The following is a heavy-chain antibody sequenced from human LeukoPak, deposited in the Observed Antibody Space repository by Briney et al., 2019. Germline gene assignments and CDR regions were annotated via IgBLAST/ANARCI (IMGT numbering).Heavy chain of an antibody. J-gene: IGHJ4*02. D-gene: IGHD3-22*01. CDR2: FSATDGSA. Sequence: GGSLRLSCAASGFTVSSYGMTWVRQAPGKGLEWVSAFSATDGSAQYAESVKGRFTISRDNSKNSLYLQMNSLRDEDTAVYYCAKVEPYYYDSSGYYYEGPFDYWGQGTLVTVSS. CDR1: GFTVSSYG. CDR3: AKVEPYYYDSSGYYYEGPFDY. V-gene: IGHV3-23*01.